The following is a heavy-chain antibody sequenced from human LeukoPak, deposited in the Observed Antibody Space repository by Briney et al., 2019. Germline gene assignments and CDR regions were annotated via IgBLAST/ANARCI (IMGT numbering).Heavy chain of an antibody. V-gene: IGHV4-39*07. D-gene: IGHD6-13*01. CDR1: GGSISSSRYY. CDR2: INHSGST. Sequence: SETLSLTCTVSGGSISSSRYYWGWIRQPPGKGLEWIGEINHSGSTNYNPSLKSRVTISVDTSKNQFSLKLSSVTAADTAVYYCARVSWYSSSWYADWGQGTLVTVSS. J-gene: IGHJ4*02. CDR3: ARVSWYSSSWYAD.